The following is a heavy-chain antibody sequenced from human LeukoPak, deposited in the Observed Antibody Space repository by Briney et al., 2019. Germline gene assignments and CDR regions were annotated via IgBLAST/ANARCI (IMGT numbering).Heavy chain of an antibody. Sequence: GESLKISCEGSGYSFSNYWIGWVRQMPGKGLEWMGIIYPGDYETRYSPSFQGLVTISVDKSISTAYLQWSSLKASDTAMYYCAIPPGYCGNDCFFDYWGQGTLVTVSS. D-gene: IGHD2-21*02. J-gene: IGHJ4*02. CDR2: IYPGDYET. CDR1: GYSFSNYW. CDR3: AIPPGYCGNDCFFDY. V-gene: IGHV5-51*01.